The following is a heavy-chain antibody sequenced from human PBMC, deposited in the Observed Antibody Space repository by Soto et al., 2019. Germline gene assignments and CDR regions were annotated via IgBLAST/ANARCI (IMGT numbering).Heavy chain of an antibody. CDR1: GFTFSSYS. CDR2: ISSSSSYI. Sequence: PGGSLRLSCTASGFTFSSYSMNWVRQAPGKGLEWVASISSSSSYIYYADSVKGRFTISRDNAKNSLYLQMNSLRAEDTAVYYCARDSYIVVVVAATLSYYYYGMDVWGQGTTVTVSS. CDR3: ARDSYIVVVVAATLSYYYYGMDV. D-gene: IGHD2-15*01. V-gene: IGHV3-21*01. J-gene: IGHJ6*02.